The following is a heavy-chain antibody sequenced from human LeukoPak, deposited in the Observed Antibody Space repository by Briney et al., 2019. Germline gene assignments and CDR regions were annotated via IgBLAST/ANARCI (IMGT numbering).Heavy chain of an antibody. Sequence: PGWSLRLSCAASGFTFSSYAMSLVRQAPGKGLEWVSGISGSGGSTYYADSVKGRFTISRDNSKNTLYLQMNSLRAEDTAVYYCAKVLSGAGLYYYYMDVWGKGTTVTVSS. CDR3: AKVLSGAGLYYYYMDV. CDR2: ISGSGGST. CDR1: GFTFSSYA. J-gene: IGHJ6*03. D-gene: IGHD6-25*01. V-gene: IGHV3-23*01.